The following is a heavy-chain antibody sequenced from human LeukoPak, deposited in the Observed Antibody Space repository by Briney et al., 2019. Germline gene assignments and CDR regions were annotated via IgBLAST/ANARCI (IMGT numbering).Heavy chain of an antibody. Sequence: GGSLRLSCAASGFTFSSYSMNWVRQAPGKGLEWVSYISSSSSTIYYADSVKGRFTISRDNAKNSLYLQMNSLRAEDTALYYCAKARSSWPVDYWGQGTLVTVSS. J-gene: IGHJ4*02. CDR1: GFTFSSYS. D-gene: IGHD6-13*01. V-gene: IGHV3-48*01. CDR2: ISSSSSTI. CDR3: AKARSSWPVDY.